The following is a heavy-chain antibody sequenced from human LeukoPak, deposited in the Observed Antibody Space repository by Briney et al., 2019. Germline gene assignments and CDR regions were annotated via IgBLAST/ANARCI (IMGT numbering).Heavy chain of an antibody. D-gene: IGHD6-19*01. Sequence: GGSLRLSCAASGFTFSSYGMHWVRQAPGKGLEWVAVIWYDGSNKYYADSVKGRFTISRDNSKNTLYLQMNSLRAEDTAVYYWAKGYNSGWYGYYMDVWGKGTTVTVSS. CDR2: IWYDGSNK. CDR3: AKGYNSGWYGYYMDV. CDR1: GFTFSSYG. J-gene: IGHJ6*03. V-gene: IGHV3-33*06.